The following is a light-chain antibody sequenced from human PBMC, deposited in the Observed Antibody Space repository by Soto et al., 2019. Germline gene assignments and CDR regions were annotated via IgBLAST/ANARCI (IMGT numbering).Light chain of an antibody. J-gene: IGLJ1*01. Sequence: QSVPTQPASVSGSPGQSITISCTGTSSDVGAYNLVSWYQHHPDKAPKLMISEVSNRPSGVSDRFSGSKSGNTASLTISGLQAEDEADYYCASRTTTRVGFGRGTKVTV. CDR1: SSDVGAYNL. CDR3: ASRTTTRVG. CDR2: EVS. V-gene: IGLV2-14*01.